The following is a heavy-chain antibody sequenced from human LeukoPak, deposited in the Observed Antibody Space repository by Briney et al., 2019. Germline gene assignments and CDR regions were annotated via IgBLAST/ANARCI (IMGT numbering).Heavy chain of an antibody. CDR1: GFTFSRYS. Sequence: GGSLRLSCAASGFTFSRYSMNWVRQAPGKGLEWVANIKQDGSEKYYVDSVKGRFTISRDNAKNSLYLQMNSLRAEDTAVYYCAREVPMGGGYSYGLDYWGQGTLVTVSS. D-gene: IGHD5-18*01. CDR3: AREVPMGGGYSYGLDY. CDR2: IKQDGSEK. V-gene: IGHV3-7*01. J-gene: IGHJ4*02.